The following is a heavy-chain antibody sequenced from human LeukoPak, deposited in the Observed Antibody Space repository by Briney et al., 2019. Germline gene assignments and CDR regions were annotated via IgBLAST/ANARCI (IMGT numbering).Heavy chain of an antibody. D-gene: IGHD1-1*01. CDR3: ARHKNGLFDY. V-gene: IGHV4-59*08. J-gene: IGHJ4*02. CDR2: IYYSGST. Sequence: SETLPLLCTVSGGSIRSYYWRWPRPPTGKGLEWIGYIYYSGSTNYNPSLKSRVTISVDTSKNQCSLKLSSVTAADTAVDYCARHKNGLFDYRGQGTLVTVSA. CDR1: GGSIRSYY.